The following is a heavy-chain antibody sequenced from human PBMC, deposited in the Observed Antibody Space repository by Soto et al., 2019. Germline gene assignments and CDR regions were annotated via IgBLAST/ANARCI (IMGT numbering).Heavy chain of an antibody. CDR3: ARGSSIAGLYYGMDV. CDR2: IKSKTDGGTT. J-gene: IGHJ6*02. D-gene: IGHD6-6*01. Sequence: GGSLRLSCAASGFTFSNAWMNWVRQAPGKGLEWVGRIKSKTDGGTTDYAAPVKGRFTISRDDSKNTLYLQMNSLKTEDTAVYYCARGSSIAGLYYGMDVWGQGTTVTVSS. CDR1: GFTFSNAW. V-gene: IGHV3-15*07.